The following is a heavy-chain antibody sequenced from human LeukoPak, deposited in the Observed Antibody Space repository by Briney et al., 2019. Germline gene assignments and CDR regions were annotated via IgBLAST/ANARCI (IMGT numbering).Heavy chain of an antibody. J-gene: IGHJ6*04. CDR1: GYSISSGYY. Sequence: PSETLSLTCAVSGYSISSGYYWGWIRQPPGKGLEWIGSIYHSGSTYYNPSLKSRVTISVETSKNQFSLKLSSVTAADTAVYYCAGGFPPYSSSAHRHVWGKGTTVTVSS. CDR2: IYHSGST. CDR3: AGGFPPYSSSAHRHV. V-gene: IGHV4-38-2*01. D-gene: IGHD6-6*01.